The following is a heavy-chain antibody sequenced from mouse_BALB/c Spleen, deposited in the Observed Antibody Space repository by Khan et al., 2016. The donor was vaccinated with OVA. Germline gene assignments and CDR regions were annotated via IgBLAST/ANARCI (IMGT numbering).Heavy chain of an antibody. Sequence: QVQLKESGAELVRPGVSVKISCQGSGYTFTDFVMHWVKQSHAKSLEWIGVISTYYGETTHNQKFKGKATMTVDKSSSTAFMELASLTSEDSAIYYCVRGSGESRVAYCGQGTLVTVSA. D-gene: IGHD3-3*01. J-gene: IGHJ3*01. CDR2: ISTYYGET. CDR3: VRGSGESRVAY. CDR1: GYTFTDFV. V-gene: IGHV1S137*01.